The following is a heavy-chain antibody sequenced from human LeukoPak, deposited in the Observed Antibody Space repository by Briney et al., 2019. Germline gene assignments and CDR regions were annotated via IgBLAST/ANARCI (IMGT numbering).Heavy chain of an antibody. CDR3: ARQADSSSWYVYYYYYMDV. CDR1: GGSISSSSYY. V-gene: IGHV4-39*01. CDR2: IYYSGST. D-gene: IGHD6-13*01. J-gene: IGHJ6*03. Sequence: PSETLSLTCTVSGGSISSSSYYWGWIRQPPGKGLEWIGSIYYSGSTYCNPSLKSRVTISVDTSKNQFSPKLSSVTAADTAVYYCARQADSSSWYVYYYYYMDVWGKGTTVTVSS.